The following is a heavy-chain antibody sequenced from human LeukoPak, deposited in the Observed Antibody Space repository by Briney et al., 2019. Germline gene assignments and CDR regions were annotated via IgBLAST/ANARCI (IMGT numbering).Heavy chain of an antibody. J-gene: IGHJ4*02. CDR1: GYTLTELS. Sequence: ASVKVSCKVSGYTLTELSMHWVRQAPGKGLEWMGGFDPEDGETIYAQKFQGRVTMTEDTSTDTAYMELSSLRSEDTAVYYCARAEGSYWYFSNDYWGRGTLITVSS. V-gene: IGHV1-24*01. CDR3: ARAEGSYWYFSNDY. CDR2: FDPEDGET. D-gene: IGHD6-13*01.